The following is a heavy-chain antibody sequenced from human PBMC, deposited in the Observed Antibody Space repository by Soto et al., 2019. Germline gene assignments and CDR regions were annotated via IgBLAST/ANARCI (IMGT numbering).Heavy chain of an antibody. CDR2: ISGSGGST. V-gene: IGHV3-23*01. Sequence: GESLKISCAASGFTFSSYAMSWVRQAPGKGLEWVSAISGSGGSTYYADSVKGRFTISRDNSKNTLYLQMNSLRAEDTAVYYCAKGPRYSPNWFDPWGQGTLVTVSS. CDR3: AKGPRYSPNWFDP. D-gene: IGHD6-13*01. CDR1: GFTFSSYA. J-gene: IGHJ5*02.